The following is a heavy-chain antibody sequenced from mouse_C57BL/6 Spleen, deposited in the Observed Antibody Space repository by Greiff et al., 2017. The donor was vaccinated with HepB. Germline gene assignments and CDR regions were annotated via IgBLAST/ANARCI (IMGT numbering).Heavy chain of an antibody. Sequence: QVQLQQPGAELVMPGASVKLSCKASGYTFTSYWMHWVKQRPGQGLEWIGEIDPSDSYTNYNQKFKGKSTLTVDKSSSTAYMQLSSLTSEDSAVYYCARGGTAQDYWGQGTTLTVSS. CDR1: GYTFTSYW. CDR3: ARGGTAQDY. V-gene: IGHV1-69*01. J-gene: IGHJ2*01. CDR2: IDPSDSYT. D-gene: IGHD3-2*02.